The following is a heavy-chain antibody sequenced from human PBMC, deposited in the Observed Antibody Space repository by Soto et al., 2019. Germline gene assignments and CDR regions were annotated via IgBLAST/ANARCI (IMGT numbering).Heavy chain of an antibody. V-gene: IGHV3-30*18. J-gene: IGHJ4*02. CDR3: VKDRSDTWSFDY. CDR2: VSHDGTLY. CDR1: GFIYSSCA. D-gene: IGHD2-8*02. Sequence: QVQLVESGGGVVQPGRSLRLSCSASGFIYSSCAMHWVRQVPGKGLEWLAVVSHDGTLYPYADSVKGRSTISRDNSRKMLYLQMNSLRPDDTAVYYCVKDRSDTWSFDYWGQGTLVTVSS.